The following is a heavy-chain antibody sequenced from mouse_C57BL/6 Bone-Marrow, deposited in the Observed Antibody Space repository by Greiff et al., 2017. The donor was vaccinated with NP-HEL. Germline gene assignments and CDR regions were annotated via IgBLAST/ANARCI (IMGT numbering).Heavy chain of an antibody. V-gene: IGHV1-7*01. CDR1: GYTFTSYW. CDR3: ARYRASTGTRAMDY. Sequence: VQLQESGAELAKPGASVKLSCKASGYTFTSYWMHWVKQRPGQGLEWIGYINPSSGYTKYNQKFKDTATLTADKSSSTAYMQLSSLTYEDSAVYYGARYRASTGTRAMDYWGQGTSVTVSS. D-gene: IGHD4-1*02. CDR2: INPSSGYT. J-gene: IGHJ4*01.